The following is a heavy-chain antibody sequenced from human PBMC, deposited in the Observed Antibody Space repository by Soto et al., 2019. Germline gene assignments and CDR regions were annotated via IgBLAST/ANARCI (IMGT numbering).Heavy chain of an antibody. Sequence: VASVKVSCKASGYTFTNFDITWVRQAAGQGLEWMGSMNPSSGDTDYAQTFKGRFTISRDNSKNTLYLQMSSLRADDTAVYYCAPMGVWGQGTTVTVSS. V-gene: IGHV1-8*01. CDR1: GYTFTNFD. CDR3: APMGV. CDR2: MNPSSGDT. J-gene: IGHJ6*02.